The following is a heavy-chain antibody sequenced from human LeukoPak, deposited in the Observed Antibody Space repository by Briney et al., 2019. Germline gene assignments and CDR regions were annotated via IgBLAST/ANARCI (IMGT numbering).Heavy chain of an antibody. J-gene: IGHJ6*02. V-gene: IGHV1-18*01. Sequence: GASVKVSCEASGYTFTSYGISWVRQAPGQGLEWMGWISAYNGNTNYAQKLQGRATMTTDTSTSTAYMELRSLRSDDTAVYYCARVRCSGGSCYPSYGMDVWGQGTTVTVSS. CDR1: GYTFTSYG. CDR3: ARVRCSGGSCYPSYGMDV. CDR2: ISAYNGNT. D-gene: IGHD2-15*01.